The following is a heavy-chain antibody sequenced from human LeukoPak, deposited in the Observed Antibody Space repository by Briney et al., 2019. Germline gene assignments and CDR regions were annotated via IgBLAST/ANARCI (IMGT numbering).Heavy chain of an antibody. CDR2: ICATSTTM. J-gene: IGHJ4*02. V-gene: IGHV3-48*02. CDR3: AREVTTVTTIDY. Sequence: QSGGSLRLSCAASGFTFNRYSMNWVRQAPGEGLEWVSYICATSTTMYYADFMKGRFTISRDNAKNSLYLQMNSLRDEDTAVYYCAREVTTVTTIDYWGQGTLVT. D-gene: IGHD4-17*01. CDR1: GFTFNRYS.